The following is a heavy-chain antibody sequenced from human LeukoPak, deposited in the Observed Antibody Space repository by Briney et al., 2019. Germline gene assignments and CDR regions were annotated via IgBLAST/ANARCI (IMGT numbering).Heavy chain of an antibody. V-gene: IGHV3-7*01. Sequence: PGGSLRLSCAASGFTFRSFWMTWVRQAPGKGLEWVANIKQDGSEKHYVDSVKGRFTISRDNVKNSLFLQMTSLRAEDTAVYYCARDLELTSTGRIAYWGQGTLVTVSS. CDR3: ARDLELTSTGRIAY. CDR1: GFTFRSFW. D-gene: IGHD2-8*02. CDR2: IKQDGSEK. J-gene: IGHJ4*02.